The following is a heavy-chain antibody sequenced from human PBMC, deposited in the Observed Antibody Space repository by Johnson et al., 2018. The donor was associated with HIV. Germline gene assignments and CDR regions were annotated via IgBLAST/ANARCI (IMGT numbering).Heavy chain of an antibody. D-gene: IGHD6-19*01. CDR3: AKDGEIHSSGWYKGSAFDI. Sequence: EVLLLESGGGLVHPGGSLRLSCGASGFTFSSYGMSWVRQAQGKGLEWVSGINWSGGSKGYADSMKVRFTIPRDNAKNSLYLQINSLSTEDTALYYCAKDGEIHSSGWYKGSAFDIWGQGTMVTVSS. CDR1: GFTFSSYG. V-gene: IGHV3-20*04. J-gene: IGHJ3*02. CDR2: INWSGGSK.